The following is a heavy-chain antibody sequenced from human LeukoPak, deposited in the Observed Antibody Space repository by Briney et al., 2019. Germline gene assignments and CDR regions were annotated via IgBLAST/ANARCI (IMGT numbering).Heavy chain of an antibody. J-gene: IGHJ4*02. V-gene: IGHV4-39*01. CDR2: IYYSGSA. CDR1: GGSISSSSYY. CDR3: ARRGWFGELFPYYFDY. D-gene: IGHD3-10*01. Sequence: SETLSPTCTVSGGSISSSSYYWGWIRQPPGKGLEWIASIYYSGSAYYNPSLKSRVTISVDTSKDQFSLKLSSVTAADTAVYYCARRGWFGELFPYYFDYWGQGTLVTVSS.